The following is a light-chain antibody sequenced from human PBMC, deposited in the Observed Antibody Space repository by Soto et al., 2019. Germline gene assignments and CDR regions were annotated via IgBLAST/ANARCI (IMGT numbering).Light chain of an antibody. Sequence: EIVMTQSPCTLSFSPWERAALSCRASQPVSAYIGWFQQKPGQAPRLLIYDASNRAAGIPARFSGSGSATDFTLTISNLEPEDSAVYYCQQRAIWVTFGQGTRLEIK. CDR1: QPVSAY. J-gene: IGKJ5*01. V-gene: IGKV3-11*01. CDR3: QQRAIWVT. CDR2: DAS.